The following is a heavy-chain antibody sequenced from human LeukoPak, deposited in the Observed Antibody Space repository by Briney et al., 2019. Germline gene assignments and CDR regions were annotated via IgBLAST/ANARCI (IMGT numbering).Heavy chain of an antibody. CDR3: ARLEMATINFDY. J-gene: IGHJ4*02. Sequence: PSETLSLTCAVYGGSFSGYYWSWIRQPPGKGLEWIGEINHSGSTNYNPSLKSRVTVSVDTSKNQFSLKLSSVTAADTAVYYCARLEMATINFDYWAQGTLVTVSS. CDR2: INHSGST. CDR1: GGSFSGYY. V-gene: IGHV4-34*01. D-gene: IGHD5-24*01.